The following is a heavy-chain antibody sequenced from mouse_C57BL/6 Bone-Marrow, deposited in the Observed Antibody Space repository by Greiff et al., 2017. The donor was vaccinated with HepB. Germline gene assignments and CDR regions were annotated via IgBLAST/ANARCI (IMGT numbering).Heavy chain of an antibody. CDR1: GFTFSSYT. Sequence: EVKLVESGGGLVKPGGSLKLSCAASGFTFSSYTMSWVRQTPEKRLEWVATISGGGGNTYYPDSVKGRFTISRDNAKNTLYLQMSRLKSEDTAMYYCARRCYAMDYWGQGTSVTVSS. CDR2: ISGGGGNT. CDR3: ARRCYAMDY. J-gene: IGHJ4*01. V-gene: IGHV5-9*04.